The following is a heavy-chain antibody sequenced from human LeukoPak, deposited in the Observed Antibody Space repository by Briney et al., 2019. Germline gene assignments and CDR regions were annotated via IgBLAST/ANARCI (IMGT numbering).Heavy chain of an antibody. CDR1: GFTFSSYW. D-gene: IGHD3-10*01. CDR3: ARARDYGSGRANAFDI. CDR2: IKRDGSEK. V-gene: IGHV3-7*05. J-gene: IGHJ3*02. Sequence: GGSLRLSGAAPGFTFSSYWMSWVRQAPGKGLEWVANIKRDGSEKYYVDSVKGRLTISRDNAENSLYLQMNSLRAEDTAVYYCARARDYGSGRANAFDIWGQGTLVTVSS.